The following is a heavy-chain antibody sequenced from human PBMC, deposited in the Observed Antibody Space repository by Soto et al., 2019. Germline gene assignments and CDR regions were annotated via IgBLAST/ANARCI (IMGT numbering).Heavy chain of an antibody. CDR1: GFTFSSYY. D-gene: IGHD1-26*01. CDR3: GQWGGAGSDH. V-gene: IGHV3-7*01. Sequence: GGSLRLSCAASGFTFSSYYMSWVRQAQGKGLEWVANVNEDGSEKYYVDSVKGRFTVSRDNAKNSLYLQMNSLRAEDTAVYYCGQWGGAGSDHWGKGTLVTVSS. CDR2: VNEDGSEK. J-gene: IGHJ4*02.